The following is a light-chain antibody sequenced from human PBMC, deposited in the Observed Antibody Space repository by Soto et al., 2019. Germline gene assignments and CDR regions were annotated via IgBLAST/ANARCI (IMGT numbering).Light chain of an antibody. J-gene: IGKJ5*01. V-gene: IGKV1-39*01. Sequence: DIQMTQSRSSPSASVGDRVTVTCRASQSIRSYLNWYQQISGKAPKILISFATSVQSGVPSSFSGSGSGTDFNLTINSLQREDSATYYCQQTYSSPRTFGQGTRLEIK. CDR2: FAT. CDR1: QSIRSY. CDR3: QQTYSSPRT.